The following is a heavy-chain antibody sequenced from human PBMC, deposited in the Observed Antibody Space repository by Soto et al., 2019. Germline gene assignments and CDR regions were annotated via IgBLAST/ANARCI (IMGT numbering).Heavy chain of an antibody. Sequence: PGGSLRLSCAASGFTFSGYAMHWVRQAPGKGLEWVTIIWYDGGNKYYADSVKGRFTISRDNSKNTVFLQMDSLRGEDTAVYYCARGGLAAAGIDYWGQGTLVTVSS. CDR3: ARGGLAAAGIDY. V-gene: IGHV3-33*01. CDR1: GFTFSGYA. J-gene: IGHJ4*02. CDR2: IWYDGGNK. D-gene: IGHD6-13*01.